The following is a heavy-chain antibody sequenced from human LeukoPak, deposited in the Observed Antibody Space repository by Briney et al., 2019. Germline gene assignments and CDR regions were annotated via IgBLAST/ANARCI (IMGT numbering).Heavy chain of an antibody. CDR1: GGTSSSYA. D-gene: IGHD3-10*01. CDR3: ARELHPAVGDFQH. V-gene: IGHV1-69*01. Sequence: ASVKVSCKASGGTSSSYAISWVRQAPGQGLEWMGGVIPIFGTANYAQKFQGRVTITADESTSTAYMELSSLRSEDTAVYYCARELHPAVGDFQHWGQGTLVTVSS. J-gene: IGHJ1*01. CDR2: VIPIFGTA.